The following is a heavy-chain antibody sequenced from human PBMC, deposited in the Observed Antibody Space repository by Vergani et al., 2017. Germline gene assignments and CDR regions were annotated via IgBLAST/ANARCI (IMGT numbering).Heavy chain of an antibody. V-gene: IGHV1-2*02. CDR1: GYTFAGYN. D-gene: IGHD3-9*01. Sequence: QVQLVQSGAEVKKPGASVKVSCKASGYTFAGYNIHWVRQAPGQGLELMGWINPNSGGTNYAQKFQGRVTMTRDTSTSTVYMELSSLRSEDTAIYYCARGDYGILTGYRYWGQGTLVTVSA. CDR2: INPNSGGT. CDR3: ARGDYGILTGYRY. J-gene: IGHJ4*02.